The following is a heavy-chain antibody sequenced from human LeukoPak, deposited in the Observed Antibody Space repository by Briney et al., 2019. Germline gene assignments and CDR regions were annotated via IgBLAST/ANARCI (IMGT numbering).Heavy chain of an antibody. CDR2: INPDGSGT. J-gene: IGHJ4*02. CDR1: GFTFSPYW. Sequence: GGSLRLSCAASGFTFSPYWTSWVRQGPGKGLDWVASINPDGSGTSYVDSVKGRLTISRDNAQNSLYLQTNRLRAAQTAVYYCARLFGGVTTFDYWGQGTLVSVSS. CDR3: ARLFGGVTTFDY. V-gene: IGHV3-7*01. D-gene: IGHD4-17*01.